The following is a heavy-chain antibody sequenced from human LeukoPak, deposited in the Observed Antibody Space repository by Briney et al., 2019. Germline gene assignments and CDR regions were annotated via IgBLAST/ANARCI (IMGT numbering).Heavy chain of an antibody. CDR2: ISGSGGST. D-gene: IGHD3-22*01. CDR1: GFTFSSYG. J-gene: IGHJ4*02. Sequence: PGGSLRLSCAASGFTFSSYGMSWVRQAPGKGLEWVSAISGSGGSTYYADSVKGRFTISRDNSENTLYLQMNSLRAEDTAVYYCAKDYYDSSGYYLFDYWGQGTLVTVSS. V-gene: IGHV3-23*01. CDR3: AKDYYDSSGYYLFDY.